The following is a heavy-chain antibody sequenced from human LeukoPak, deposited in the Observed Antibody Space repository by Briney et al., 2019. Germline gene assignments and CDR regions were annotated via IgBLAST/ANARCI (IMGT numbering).Heavy chain of an antibody. J-gene: IGHJ6*02. CDR3: ASDKVLLWFGDYYGMDV. CDR2: ISYSGSTI. D-gene: IGHD3-10*01. CDR1: EFTFSDYY. V-gene: IGHV3-11*01. Sequence: GGSLRLSCAASEFTFSDYYMSWIRQAPGKGLECVSYISYSGSTIYYADSVKGRFTISRDNAKNSLYLQMNSLRAEDTAVYYCASDKVLLWFGDYYGMDVWGQGTTVTVSS.